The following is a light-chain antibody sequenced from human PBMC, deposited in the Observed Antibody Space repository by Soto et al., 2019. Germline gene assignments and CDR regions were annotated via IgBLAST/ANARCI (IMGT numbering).Light chain of an antibody. Sequence: IQLTQSPSSLSASVGDRVTITCRASQGISSYLAWYQQKPGKAPKLLIYAASTLQSGVPSRFSGSGSGTDFTLTIRSLQPEDFETYYCQQLNSYPLTFGGGTKVDTK. CDR1: QGISSY. CDR2: AAS. J-gene: IGKJ4*01. CDR3: QQLNSYPLT. V-gene: IGKV1-9*01.